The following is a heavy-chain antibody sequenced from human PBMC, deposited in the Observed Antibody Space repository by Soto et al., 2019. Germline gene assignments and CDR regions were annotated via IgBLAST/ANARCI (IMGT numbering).Heavy chain of an antibody. D-gene: IGHD2-15*01. V-gene: IGHV3-33*08. CDR2: IWYDGSNK. J-gene: IGHJ6*02. CDR1: GFTFNTYG. CDR3: ARADCTGAYCYSWPFNYGVDV. Sequence: GGSLRLSCTTSGFTFNTYGMHWVRQAPGRGLEWVAIIWYDGSNKYYADSVKGRFTISRDNSKNTLYLQMNSLRAEDTALYYCARADCTGAYCYSWPFNYGVDVWGQGTKVTVSS.